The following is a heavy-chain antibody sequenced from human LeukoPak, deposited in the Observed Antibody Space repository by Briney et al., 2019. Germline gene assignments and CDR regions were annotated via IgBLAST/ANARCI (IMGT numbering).Heavy chain of an antibody. CDR2: INPSGGST. Sequence: ASVKVSCKASGYTFTNSYIHWVRQAPGQGLEWMGIINPSGGSTSYAQKFQGRVTMTRDTSTSTVYMELSSLGSEDTAVYYCAXXAAGTGGNDAFDIWGQGTMVTVSS. J-gene: IGHJ3*02. CDR1: GYTFTNSY. V-gene: IGHV1-46*01. CDR3: AXXAAGTGGNDAFDI. D-gene: IGHD6-13*01.